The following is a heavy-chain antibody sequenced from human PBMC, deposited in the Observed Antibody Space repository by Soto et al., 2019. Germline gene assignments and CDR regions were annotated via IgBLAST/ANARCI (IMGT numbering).Heavy chain of an antibody. Sequence: QVQLVQSGAEVKKPGSSVKVSCKASGGTFSSYAISWVRQAPGQGLEWMGGIIPIFGTPNYAQKFQGRVTSTAGESTSTVYTELSSLRSEDTAVFYCAREYNWNSIYYGMDVWGQGTTVTVSS. V-gene: IGHV1-69*01. CDR2: IIPIFGTP. CDR3: AREYNWNSIYYGMDV. CDR1: GGTFSSYA. D-gene: IGHD1-7*01. J-gene: IGHJ6*02.